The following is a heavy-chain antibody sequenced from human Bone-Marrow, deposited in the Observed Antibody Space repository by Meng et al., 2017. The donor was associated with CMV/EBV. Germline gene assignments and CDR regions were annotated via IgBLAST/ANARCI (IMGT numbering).Heavy chain of an antibody. CDR2: IYADGRT. D-gene: IGHD3-3*02. J-gene: IGHJ4*02. CDR3: AKVSNTWYYFDY. V-gene: IGHV3-53*01. Sequence: EGSLRLSCAASGFTVSGNFMSWVRLAPGKGLEWVSVIYADGRTYYADSVEGRFTFSRDNSKNTLYLQMNGLRADDTAVYYCAKVSNTWYYFDYWGQGTLVTVSS. CDR1: GFTVSGNF.